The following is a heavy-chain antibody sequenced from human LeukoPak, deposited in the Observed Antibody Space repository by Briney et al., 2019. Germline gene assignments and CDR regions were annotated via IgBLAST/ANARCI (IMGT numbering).Heavy chain of an antibody. V-gene: IGHV3-30*18. D-gene: IGHD5-24*01. Sequence: GGSLRLSCAASGFTFSSYGMHWVRQAPGKGLEWVAVISYDGSNKYYADSVKGRFTISRDNSKNTLYLQMNSLRAEDTAVYYCAKKYGNSWYIDYWGQGTLVTVSS. CDR1: GFTFSSYG. J-gene: IGHJ4*02. CDR3: AKKYGNSWYIDY. CDR2: ISYDGSNK.